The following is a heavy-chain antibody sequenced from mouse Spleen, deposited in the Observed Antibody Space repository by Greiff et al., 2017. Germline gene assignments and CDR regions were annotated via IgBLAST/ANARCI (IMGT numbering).Heavy chain of an antibody. CDR2: ISNGGGST. CDR1: GFTFSSYT. D-gene: IGHD4-1*01. V-gene: IGHV5-12-2*01. J-gene: IGHJ2*01. Sequence: EVMLVESGGGLVQPGGSLKLSCAASGFTFSSYTMSWVRQTPEKRLEWVAYISNGGGSTYYPDTVKGRFTISRDNAKNTLYLQMSSLKSEDTAMYYCARRGTGTDYFDYWGQGTTLTVSS. CDR3: ARRGTGTDYFDY.